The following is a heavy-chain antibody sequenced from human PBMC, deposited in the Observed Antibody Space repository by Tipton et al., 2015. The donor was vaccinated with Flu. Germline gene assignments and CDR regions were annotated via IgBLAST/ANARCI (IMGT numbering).Heavy chain of an antibody. CDR2: ISGSGGST. V-gene: IGHV3-23*01. Sequence: SLRLSCAASGFTFSSYAMSWVRQAPGKGLEWVSAISGSGGSTYYADSVKGRFTISRDNSKNTLYLQMNSLRAEDTAVYYCAKPKGSRIAAPNYWGQGTLVTVSS. CDR3: AKPKGSRIAAPNY. D-gene: IGHD6-6*01. J-gene: IGHJ4*02. CDR1: GFTFSSYA.